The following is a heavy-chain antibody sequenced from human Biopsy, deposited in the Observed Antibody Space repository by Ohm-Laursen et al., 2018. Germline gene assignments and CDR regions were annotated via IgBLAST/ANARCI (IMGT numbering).Heavy chain of an antibody. CDR2: ITGSSSTI. D-gene: IGHD5-12*01. V-gene: IGHV3-48*03. Sequence: SLRLSCAASGFTFNSHEMNWVRQAPGKGLEWISYITGSSSTIYYADSVKGRFIISRDNAKNSVHLQMSSLRAEDTAVYFCASPTFYASGYIDVGYGYWGQGTLVTVSS. J-gene: IGHJ4*02. CDR3: ASPTFYASGYIDVGYGY. CDR1: GFTFNSHE.